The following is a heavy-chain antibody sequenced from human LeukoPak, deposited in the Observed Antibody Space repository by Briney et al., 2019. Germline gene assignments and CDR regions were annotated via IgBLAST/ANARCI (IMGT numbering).Heavy chain of an antibody. CDR1: GFTFRSYE. D-gene: IGHD3-10*01. Sequence: GGSLRLSCAASGFTFRSYEMNWVRQAPGKGLEGGSYISSSSSTIYYSDSLKGRFTISRDNAKNSLYLQMNSLRAEDTAVYYCATGGGPGWFGELFRGYFFDYWGQGTLVTVSS. J-gene: IGHJ4*02. CDR3: ATGGGPGWFGELFRGYFFDY. V-gene: IGHV3-48*03. CDR2: ISSSSSTI.